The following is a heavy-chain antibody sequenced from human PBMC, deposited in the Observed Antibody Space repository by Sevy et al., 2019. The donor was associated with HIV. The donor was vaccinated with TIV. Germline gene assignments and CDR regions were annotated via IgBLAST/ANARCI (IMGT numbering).Heavy chain of an antibody. J-gene: IGHJ3*02. CDR3: AVRTPTYDHDSSGPYAFDI. V-gene: IGHV4-39*01. D-gene: IGHD3-22*01. Sequence: SESLSLTCTVSGGSISSSSYYWGWIRQPPGKGLKWIGSIYYSGSTYYNPSLKSRVTISVDTSKIQFSLKLSCVTAADTAVYYCAVRTPTYDHDSSGPYAFDIWGQGTMVTVSS. CDR2: IYYSGST. CDR1: GGSISSSSYY.